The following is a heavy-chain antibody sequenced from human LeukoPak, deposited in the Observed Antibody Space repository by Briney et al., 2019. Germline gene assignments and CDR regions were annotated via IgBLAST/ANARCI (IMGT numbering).Heavy chain of an antibody. CDR2: ISSSSSNI. V-gene: IGHV3-48*01. J-gene: IGHJ4*02. CDR3: ARDYSYGLDY. CDR1: GFTFSSYS. Sequence: GGSLRLSCAASGFTFSSYSMNWVRQAPGKGLEWVSYISSSSSNIYYADSVKGRFTISRDNAKNSLYLQTNSLRAEDTAVYYCARDYSYGLDYWGQGTLVTVSS. D-gene: IGHD5-18*01.